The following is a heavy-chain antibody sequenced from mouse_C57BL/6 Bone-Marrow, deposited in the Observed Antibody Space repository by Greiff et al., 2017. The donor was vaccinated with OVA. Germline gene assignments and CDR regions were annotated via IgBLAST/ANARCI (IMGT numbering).Heavy chain of an antibody. V-gene: IGHV5-6*01. CDR1: GFTFSSYG. Sequence: EVQRVESGGDLVKPGGSLKLSCAASGFTFSSYGMSWVRQTPDKRLEWVATISSGGSYTYYPDSVKGRFTISRDNAKNTLYLQMSSLKSEDTAMYYCARHRRWYFDVWGTGTTVTVSS. J-gene: IGHJ1*03. CDR2: ISSGGSYT. CDR3: ARHRRWYFDV.